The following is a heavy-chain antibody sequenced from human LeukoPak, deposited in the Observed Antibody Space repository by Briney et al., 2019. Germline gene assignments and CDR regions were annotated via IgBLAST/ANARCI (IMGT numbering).Heavy chain of an antibody. CDR3: AKGAGSSRRNWFDP. J-gene: IGHJ5*02. D-gene: IGHD6-13*01. V-gene: IGHV4-39*01. CDR2: IYYSGNT. Sequence: SETLSLTCAVSGGSISSSNYYWGWIRQPPGQGLEWIGSIYYSGNTYYNPSLKSRVTISVDTSKNQFSLKLSSVTATDTAAYYCAKGAGSSRRNWFDPWGQGTLVTVSS. CDR1: GGSISSSNYY.